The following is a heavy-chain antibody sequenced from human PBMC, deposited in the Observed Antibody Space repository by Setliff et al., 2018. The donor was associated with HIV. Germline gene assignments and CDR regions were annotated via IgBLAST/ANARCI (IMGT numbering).Heavy chain of an antibody. D-gene: IGHD3-16*02. V-gene: IGHV4-38-2*02. J-gene: IGHJ6*02. CDR1: GYSISSGYY. CDR3: ARHKVISKLGGLIEDFFYYGLDA. Sequence: SETLSLTCTVSGYSISSGYYWGWIRQPPGKGLEWIGSIYHSGSTYYNPSLKSRVTMSSDTSKNQFSLRVTSVTAADTALYYCARHKVISKLGGLIEDFFYYGLDAWGQGTTVTVSS. CDR2: IYHSGST.